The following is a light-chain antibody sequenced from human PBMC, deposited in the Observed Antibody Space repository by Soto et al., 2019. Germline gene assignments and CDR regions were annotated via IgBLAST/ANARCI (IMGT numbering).Light chain of an antibody. Sequence: DIVMTQTPLSSPVTLGQPASISCRSSQSLVHGDGNTYLSWLHQRPGQPPRILIYKISNRFSGVPERFSGSRAGTDFTLKISRVEAEDVGVYYCMQVTQFPHTFGQGNKLEIK. CDR3: MQVTQFPHT. V-gene: IGKV2-24*01. J-gene: IGKJ2*01. CDR2: KIS. CDR1: QSLVHGDGNTY.